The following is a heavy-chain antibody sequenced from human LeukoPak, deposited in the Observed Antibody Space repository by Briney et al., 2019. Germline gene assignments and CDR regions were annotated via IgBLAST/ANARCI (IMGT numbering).Heavy chain of an antibody. D-gene: IGHD3-10*01. J-gene: IGHJ4*02. CDR3: ARLSGSGSYLDYFDY. Sequence: RGEPLKISCKGSGYSFTSYWIGWVRQMPGKGLEWMGIIYPGDSDTRYSPSFQGQVTISADKSISTAYLQWSSLKASDTAMYYCARLSGSGSYLDYFDYWGQGTLVTVSS. V-gene: IGHV5-51*01. CDR2: IYPGDSDT. CDR1: GYSFTSYW.